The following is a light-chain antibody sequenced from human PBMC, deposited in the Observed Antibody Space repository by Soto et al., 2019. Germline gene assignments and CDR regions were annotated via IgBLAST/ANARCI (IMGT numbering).Light chain of an antibody. CDR1: QSVSSF. CDR2: DAS. V-gene: IGKV3-11*01. CDR3: QQRSSWT. Sequence: EIVLTQSPATLSLSPGERATLSCRASQSVSSFLGWYQQKPGQAPRLLIYDASNRATCIPARFSGSASGTDFTLTISSLEPEDFAVYYCQQRSSWTFGQGTKVEIK. J-gene: IGKJ1*01.